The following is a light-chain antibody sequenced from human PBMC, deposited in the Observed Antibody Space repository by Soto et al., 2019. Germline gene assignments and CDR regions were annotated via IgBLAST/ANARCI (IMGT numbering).Light chain of an antibody. CDR3: QQYGSTALT. V-gene: IGKV3-20*01. CDR1: QSGSNNY. J-gene: IGKJ4*01. Sequence: EIVLTQSPGTLHFPPGERATLSCRAIQSGSNNYLVWYQQRSGQPPRFLMYDVSTRAARIPDRFSRSGSGTDFTLAISRLEPEGFAVYYCQQYGSTALTFGGGTKVEIE. CDR2: DVS.